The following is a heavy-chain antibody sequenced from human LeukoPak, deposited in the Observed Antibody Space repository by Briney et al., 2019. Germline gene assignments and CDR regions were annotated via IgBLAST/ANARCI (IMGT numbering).Heavy chain of an antibody. D-gene: IGHD3-10*01. CDR2: IYTSGST. J-gene: IGHJ6*03. Sequence: SSETLSLTCTVSGGSISSGSYYWSWIRQPAGKGLEWIGRIYTSGSTNDNPSLKSRVTISIDTSKNQFSLKLSSVTAADTAVYYCARAPPTYGSGSYYKDYYYYMDVWGKGTTVTVSS. CDR3: ARAPPTYGSGSYYKDYYYYMDV. V-gene: IGHV4-61*02. CDR1: GGSISSGSYY.